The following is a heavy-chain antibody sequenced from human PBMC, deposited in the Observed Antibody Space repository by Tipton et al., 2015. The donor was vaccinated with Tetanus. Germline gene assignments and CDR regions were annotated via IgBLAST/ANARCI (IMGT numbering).Heavy chain of an antibody. CDR3: ARSGRVFYSSGYAFDI. CDR1: GGTFSSYA. D-gene: IGHD3-22*01. Sequence: QLVQSGPEVKKPGSSVKVSCKASGGTFSSYAISWVRQAPGQGLEWMGGIIPIFGTANYAQKFQGRVTITADESTSTAYMELSSLRSEDTAVYYCARSGRVFYSSGYAFDIWGQGTMVTVSS. CDR2: IIPIFGTA. J-gene: IGHJ3*02. V-gene: IGHV1-69*01.